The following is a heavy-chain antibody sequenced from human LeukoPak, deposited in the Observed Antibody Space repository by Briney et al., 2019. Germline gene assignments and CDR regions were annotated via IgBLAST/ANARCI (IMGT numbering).Heavy chain of an antibody. J-gene: IGHJ5*02. CDR2: IKSKADGGTT. V-gene: IGHV3-15*01. Sequence: GGSLRLSCAASGFTFSHAWMSWVRQAPVMGLEWVGRIKSKADGGTTDYAAPVKGRFTISRDDSKNTLYLQMNSLKTGDTAVYYCTVGRGFCGGDCYSWGQGTLVTVSS. D-gene: IGHD2-21*02. CDR3: TVGRGFCGGDCYS. CDR1: GFTFSHAW.